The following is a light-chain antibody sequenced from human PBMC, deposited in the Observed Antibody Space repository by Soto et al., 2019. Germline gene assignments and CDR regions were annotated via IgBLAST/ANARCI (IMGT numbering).Light chain of an antibody. Sequence: EDGLTQSPGTVSLSTGERATLSCRASQSVGSNYLAWYQQKPGQAPRLLIYEASKRATGIPDRFTGSGSGTDFTLTISRLEPEDFAVYHCQQYGNSGITFGQGTRLEI. CDR2: EAS. CDR3: QQYGNSGIT. J-gene: IGKJ5*01. CDR1: QSVGSNY. V-gene: IGKV3-20*01.